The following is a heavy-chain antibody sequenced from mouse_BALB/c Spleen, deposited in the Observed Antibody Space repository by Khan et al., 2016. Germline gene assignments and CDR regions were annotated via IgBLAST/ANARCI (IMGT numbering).Heavy chain of an antibody. CDR1: GYTFTDYA. CDR2: ISTYYGNT. V-gene: IGHV1S137*01. J-gene: IGHJ4*01. CDR3: ARCGNYFYYYAMYY. D-gene: IGHD2-1*01. Sequence: QVQLQQSGPELVRPGVSVKISCKGSGYTFTDYAMHWVKQSHAKSLEWIGVISTYYGNTNYNQKFKGKATMTVDKFSSTAYMELARLTSEDSAISYCARCGNYFYYYAMYYWFQGTSVTVSS.